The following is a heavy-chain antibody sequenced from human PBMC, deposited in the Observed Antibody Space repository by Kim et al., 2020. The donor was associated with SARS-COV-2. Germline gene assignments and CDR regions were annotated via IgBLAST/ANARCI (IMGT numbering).Heavy chain of an antibody. V-gene: IGHV4-39*07. D-gene: IGHD4-17*01. Sequence: SETLSLTCTVSGGSISSSSYYWGWIRQPPGKGLEWIGSIYYSGSTYYNPSLKSRVTISVDTSKNQFSLKLSSVTAADTAVYYCARDYGGNSYYYYGMDVWGQGTTLTVSS. CDR2: IYYSGST. CDR1: GGSISSSSYY. J-gene: IGHJ6*02. CDR3: ARDYGGNSYYYYGMDV.